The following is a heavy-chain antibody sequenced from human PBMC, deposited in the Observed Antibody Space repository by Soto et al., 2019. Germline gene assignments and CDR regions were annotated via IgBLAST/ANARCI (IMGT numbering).Heavy chain of an antibody. Sequence: LRLSCAASGFIFENFGMSWVRQAPGKGLEWISSISGSGFKKYYADSVKGRFTISGDNSKSTVYLELNNLSAEDTAVYHCAKNQGVELVPLATVDWFDPWGQGSVVTVSS. J-gene: IGHJ5*02. V-gene: IGHV3-23*01. D-gene: IGHD1-26*01. CDR1: GFIFENFG. CDR3: AKNQGVELVPLATVDWFDP. CDR2: ISGSGFKK.